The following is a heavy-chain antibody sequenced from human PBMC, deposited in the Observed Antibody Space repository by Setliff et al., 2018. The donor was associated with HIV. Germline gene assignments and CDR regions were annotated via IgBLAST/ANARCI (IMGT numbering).Heavy chain of an antibody. CDR3: ARLRWAATAGTWDYYYYGMDV. D-gene: IGHD6-13*01. Sequence: PSETLSLTCTVSDSGTYYWSWIRQPAGKGLEWIGRVSSRGDTNYNPSLKSRVTMSVDTSKNQFSLKVRSVTAADTAVYYCARLRWAATAGTWDYYYYGMDVWGQGTTVTVSS. CDR2: VSSRGDT. J-gene: IGHJ6*02. CDR1: DSGTYY. V-gene: IGHV4-4*07.